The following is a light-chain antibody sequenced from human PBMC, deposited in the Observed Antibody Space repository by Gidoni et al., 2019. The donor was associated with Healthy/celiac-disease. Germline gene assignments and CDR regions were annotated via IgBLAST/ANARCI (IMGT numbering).Light chain of an antibody. CDR2: DAP. J-gene: IGKJ1*01. Sequence: DIQMTQSPSTLPASVGDRVTITCRASQSISSWLAWYQQKPGKAPKLLIYDAPSLESGVPSRFSGSGSGTEFTLTISSLQPDDFATYYCQQYNSYSPWTFGQGTKVEIK. V-gene: IGKV1-5*01. CDR3: QQYNSYSPWT. CDR1: QSISSW.